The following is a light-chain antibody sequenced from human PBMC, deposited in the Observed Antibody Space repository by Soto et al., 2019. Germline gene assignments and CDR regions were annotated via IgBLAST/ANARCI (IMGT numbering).Light chain of an antibody. J-gene: IGLJ2*01. CDR1: SSDIGDYDY. V-gene: IGLV2-8*01. CDR2: EVT. CDR3: SSFAGSDKYVV. Sequence: QSALTQPPSAPGSPGQSVTISCTGSSSDIGDYDYVSWYQRHPGKAPKLMIYEVTMRPSGVPDRFSGSKSGNTASLTVSGLQAEDEADYYCSSFAGSDKYVVFGGGTKLTVL.